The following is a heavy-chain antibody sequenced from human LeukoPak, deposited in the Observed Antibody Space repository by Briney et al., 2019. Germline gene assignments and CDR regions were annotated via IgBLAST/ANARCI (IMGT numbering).Heavy chain of an antibody. D-gene: IGHD5-18*01. J-gene: IGHJ4*02. CDR3: APLRVDTSMEVVFDY. CDR1: GFTFSNYG. Sequence: GGSLRLSCTASGFTFSNYGMHWVRQAPGKGLEWITVISYDGSNEYYADSVKGRFTISRDNSKNTLFLQMNTLRAEDTAVYFCAPLRVDTSMEVVFDYWGEGTRVTVSS. V-gene: IGHV3-30*03. CDR2: ISYDGSNE.